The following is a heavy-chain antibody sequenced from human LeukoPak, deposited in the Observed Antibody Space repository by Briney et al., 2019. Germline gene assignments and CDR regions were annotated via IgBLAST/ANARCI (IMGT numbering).Heavy chain of an antibody. CDR3: ASTITIFGVVNDAFDI. Sequence: GGSLRLSCAASGFTVSSNYMSWVRQAPGKGLEWVSVIYSGGSTYYADSVKGRSTISRDNSKNTLYLQMNSLRAEDTAVYYCASTITIFGVVNDAFDIWGQGTMVTVSS. V-gene: IGHV3-66*02. J-gene: IGHJ3*02. D-gene: IGHD3-3*01. CDR1: GFTVSSNY. CDR2: IYSGGST.